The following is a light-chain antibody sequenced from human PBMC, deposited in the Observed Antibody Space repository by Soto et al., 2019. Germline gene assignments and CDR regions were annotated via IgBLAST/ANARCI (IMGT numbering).Light chain of an antibody. CDR2: GAS. J-gene: IGKJ1*01. CDR3: QQYGSSGT. V-gene: IGKV3-20*01. Sequence: ENVLTQSPGTLPLSPGDRATLSCRASQSVSSKLAWYQHKPGQAPRLLIYGASNRATGIPDRFSGSGSGTDFTLTISRLEPEDFAVYYCQQYGSSGTFGQGTKVDIK. CDR1: QSVSSK.